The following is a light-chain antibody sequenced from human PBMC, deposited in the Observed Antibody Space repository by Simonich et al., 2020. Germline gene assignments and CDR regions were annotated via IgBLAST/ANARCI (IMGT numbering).Light chain of an antibody. V-gene: IGKV1-13*02. CDR3: QQFNSYPLT. CDR1: QGISSA. CDR2: DAS. Sequence: AIQLTQSPSSLSASVGDRVTITCRANQGISSALAWYQQKPGKAPKLLIYDASSLESGVPSRVSGSGSGTDFTLTISSLQPEDFATYYCQQFNSYPLTFGGGTKVEIK. J-gene: IGKJ4*01.